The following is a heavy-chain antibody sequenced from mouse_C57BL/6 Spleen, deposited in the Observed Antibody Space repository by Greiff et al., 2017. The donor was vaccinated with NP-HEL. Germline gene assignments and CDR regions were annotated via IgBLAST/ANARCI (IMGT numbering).Heavy chain of an antibody. J-gene: IGHJ2*01. Sequence: VQLQQSGPELVKPGASVKIPCKASGYTFTDYNMDWVKQSHGKSLEWIGDINPNNGGTIYNQKFKGKATLTVDQSSSTAYMELRSLTSEDTAVYYCARVGIYDYDGYYFDYWGKGTTLTVSS. CDR2: INPNNGGT. D-gene: IGHD2-4*01. CDR1: GYTFTDYN. CDR3: ARVGIYDYDGYYFDY. V-gene: IGHV1-18*01.